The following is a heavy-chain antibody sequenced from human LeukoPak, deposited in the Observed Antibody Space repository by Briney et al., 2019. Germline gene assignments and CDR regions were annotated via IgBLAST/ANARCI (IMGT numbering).Heavy chain of an antibody. V-gene: IGHV4-39*07. Sequence: SETLSLTCTVSGGSISSSSYYWGWIRQPPGKGLEWIGSIHYSGSTNYNPSLKSRVTISVDTSKNQFSLKLSSVTAADTAVYYCARGPTTVTRAFDYWGQGTLVTVSS. CDR1: GGSISSSSYY. J-gene: IGHJ4*02. CDR3: ARGPTTVTRAFDY. CDR2: IHYSGST. D-gene: IGHD4-17*01.